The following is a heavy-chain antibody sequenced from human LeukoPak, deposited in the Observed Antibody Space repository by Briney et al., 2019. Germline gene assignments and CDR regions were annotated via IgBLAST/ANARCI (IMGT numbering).Heavy chain of an antibody. V-gene: IGHV4-59*01. Sequence: SETLSLTCTVSGGSISSYYWSWIRQPPGKGLERIGYIYYSGSTNYNPSLKSRVTISVDTSKNQFSLKLSSVTAADTAVYYCARDPAFWSGYSGAFDIWGQGTMVTVSS. CDR2: IYYSGST. J-gene: IGHJ3*02. CDR3: ARDPAFWSGYSGAFDI. CDR1: GGSISSYY. D-gene: IGHD3-3*01.